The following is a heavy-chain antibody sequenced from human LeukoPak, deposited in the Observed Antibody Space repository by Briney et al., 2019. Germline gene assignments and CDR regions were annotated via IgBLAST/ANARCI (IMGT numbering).Heavy chain of an antibody. J-gene: IGHJ4*02. Sequence: GASVKVSCKASGYTFTKYGVSWVRQAPGQGLEWMGWISAYNGNTNYAQKLQGRVTMTTDTSTSTAYMELRSLRSDDTAVYYCARGGRYCSSTSCYGRCDYWGQGTLVTVSS. CDR1: GYTFTKYG. D-gene: IGHD2-2*01. CDR2: ISAYNGNT. V-gene: IGHV1-18*01. CDR3: ARGGRYCSSTSCYGRCDY.